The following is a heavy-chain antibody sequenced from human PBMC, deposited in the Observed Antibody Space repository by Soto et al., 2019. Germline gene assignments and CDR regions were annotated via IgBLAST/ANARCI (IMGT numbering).Heavy chain of an antibody. CDR1: GYTFTSYA. D-gene: IGHD3-22*01. V-gene: IGHV1-3*01. J-gene: IGHJ6*02. Sequence: ASVNVSCKASGYTFTSYAMHWVRQAPGQRLEWMGWINAGNGNTKYSQKFQGRVTITRDTSASTAYMELSSLRSEDTAVYYCAREHYDSSGYYPHYYYYYGMDVWGQGTTVTVSS. CDR2: INAGNGNT. CDR3: AREHYDSSGYYPHYYYYYGMDV.